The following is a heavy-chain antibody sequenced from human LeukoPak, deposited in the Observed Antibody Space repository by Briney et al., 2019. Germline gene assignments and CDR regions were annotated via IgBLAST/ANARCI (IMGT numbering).Heavy chain of an antibody. CDR2: ISSSSSYI. V-gene: IGHV3-21*01. CDR3: ARRYKRFVGATEKLFDY. CDR1: GFTFSSYS. D-gene: IGHD1-26*01. Sequence: KPGGSLRLSCAASGFTFSSYSMNWVRQAPGKGLEWVSSISSSSSYIYYADSVKGRFTISRDNAKNSLYLQMNSLRAEDTAVYYCARRYKRFVGATEKLFDYLGQGTLFTVSS. J-gene: IGHJ4*02.